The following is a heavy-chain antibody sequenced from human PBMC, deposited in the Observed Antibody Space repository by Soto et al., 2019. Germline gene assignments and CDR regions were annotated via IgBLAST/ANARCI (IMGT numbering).Heavy chain of an antibody. J-gene: IGHJ3*02. CDR1: GFTVSSNY. Sequence: GGSLRLSCAASGFTVSSNYMSWVRQAPGKGLEWVPVIYSGGSTYYADSVKGRFTISRDNSKNTLYLQMNSLRAEDTAVYYCASLVVVAANDAFDIWGQGTMVTVSS. D-gene: IGHD2-15*01. V-gene: IGHV3-53*01. CDR3: ASLVVVAANDAFDI. CDR2: IYSGGST.